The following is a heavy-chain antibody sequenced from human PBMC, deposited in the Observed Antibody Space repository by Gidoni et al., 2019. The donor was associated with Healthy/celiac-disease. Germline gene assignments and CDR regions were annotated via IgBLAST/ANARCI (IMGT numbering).Heavy chain of an antibody. D-gene: IGHD3-22*01. J-gene: IGHJ4*02. Sequence: EWVSVIYSGGSTYYADSVKGRFTISRDNSKNTLYLQMNSLRAEDTAVYYCASENYYDSSGYVDYWGQGTLVTVSS. CDR2: IYSGGST. CDR3: ASENYYDSSGYVDY. V-gene: IGHV3-53*01.